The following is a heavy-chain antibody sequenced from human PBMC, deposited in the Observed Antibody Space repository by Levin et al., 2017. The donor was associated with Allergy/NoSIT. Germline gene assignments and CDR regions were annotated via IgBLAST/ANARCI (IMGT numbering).Heavy chain of an antibody. V-gene: IGHV4-59*01. CDR3: ARDNWNDVGGIDY. D-gene: IGHD1-1*01. J-gene: IGHJ4*02. CDR2: IYYSGST. Sequence: SETLSLTCTVSGGSISSYYWSWIRQPPGKGLEWIGYIYYSGSTNYNPSLKSRVTISVDTSKNQFSLKLSSVTAADTAVYYCARDNWNDVGGIDYWGQGTLVTVSS. CDR1: GGSISSYY.